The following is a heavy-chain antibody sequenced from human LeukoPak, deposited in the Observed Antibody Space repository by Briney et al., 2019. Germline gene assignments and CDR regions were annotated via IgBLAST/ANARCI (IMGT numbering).Heavy chain of an antibody. CDR1: GFTFSSYT. V-gene: IGHV3-21*01. Sequence: GGSLRLSCAASGFTFSSYTMNWVRQAPGKGLEWVPSISTSSIYIYYADSVKGRFTISRDNAKNSLYLQMNSLRAEDTAVYYCARDASGWPYYYYYMDVWGKGTTVTVSS. CDR3: ARDASGWPYYYYYMDV. CDR2: ISTSSIYI. D-gene: IGHD6-19*01. J-gene: IGHJ6*03.